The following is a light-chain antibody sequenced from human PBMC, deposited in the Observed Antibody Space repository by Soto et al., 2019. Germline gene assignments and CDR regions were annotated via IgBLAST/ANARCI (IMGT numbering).Light chain of an antibody. Sequence: DVQMTQSPSSLSAFVGDRVTITCRASQGIAPYLAWFQQKPGKVPKIMIYATSTLQSGVPTRFSGSGSGTDITLTINSLQPEDVGTYYCQKYNSAPLTFGGGTKVEIK. V-gene: IGKV1-27*01. CDR3: QKYNSAPLT. CDR2: ATS. CDR1: QGIAPY. J-gene: IGKJ4*01.